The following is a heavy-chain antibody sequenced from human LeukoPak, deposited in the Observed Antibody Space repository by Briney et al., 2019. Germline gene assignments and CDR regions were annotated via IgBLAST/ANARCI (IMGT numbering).Heavy chain of an antibody. V-gene: IGHV4-59*01. Sequence: SETLSLTCTVSGGSISSYYWSWIRQPPGKGLEWIGYIYYSGSTNYNPSLESRVTISVDTSKNQFSLKLSSVTAADTAVYYCARRGGYSSGWAHFDYWGQGTLVTVSS. D-gene: IGHD6-19*01. CDR1: GGSISSYY. CDR2: IYYSGST. J-gene: IGHJ4*02. CDR3: ARRGGYSSGWAHFDY.